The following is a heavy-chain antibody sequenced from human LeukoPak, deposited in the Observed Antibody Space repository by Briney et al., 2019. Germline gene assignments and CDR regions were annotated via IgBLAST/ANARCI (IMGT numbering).Heavy chain of an antibody. CDR3: ASNTGSDSSGYAY. D-gene: IGHD3-22*01. J-gene: IGHJ4*02. Sequence: ASVKVSCKASGYTFTGHYMHWVRQAPGQGLEWMGWINPNSGDTNYAQNLQGRVTMTTETSTSTAYMELRSLTSDDTAVFYCASNTGSDSSGYAYWGQGTLVTVSS. CDR2: INPNSGDT. V-gene: IGHV1-2*02. CDR1: GYTFTGHY.